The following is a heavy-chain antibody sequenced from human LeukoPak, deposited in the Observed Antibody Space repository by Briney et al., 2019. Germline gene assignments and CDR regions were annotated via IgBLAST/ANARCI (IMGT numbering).Heavy chain of an antibody. J-gene: IGHJ4*02. V-gene: IGHV3-21*01. D-gene: IGHD2-15*01. CDR2: ISSSSSYI. CDR1: GFTFSSYA. CDR3: ARAGLGYCSGGSCYSRSYYFDY. Sequence: PGGSLRLSCAASGFTFSSYAMHWVRQAPGKGLEWVSSISSSSSYIYYADSVKGRFTISRDNAKNSLYLQMNSLRAEDTAVYYCARAGLGYCSGGSCYSRSYYFDYWGQGTLVTVSS.